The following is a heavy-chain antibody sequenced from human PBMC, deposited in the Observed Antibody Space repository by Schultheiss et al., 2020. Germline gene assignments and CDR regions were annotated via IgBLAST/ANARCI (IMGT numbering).Heavy chain of an antibody. CDR1: GFTFSSYA. Sequence: GGSLGLSCAASGFTFSSYAMHWVRQAPGKGLEWVAVISYDGSNKYYAASVKGRFTISRDNSKNTLYLQMNSLRAEDTAVYYCARDYYDSSGYYYVLGFDYWGQGTLVTVSS. CDR3: ARDYYDSSGYYYVLGFDY. V-gene: IGHV3-30-3*01. CDR2: ISYDGSNK. J-gene: IGHJ4*02. D-gene: IGHD3-22*01.